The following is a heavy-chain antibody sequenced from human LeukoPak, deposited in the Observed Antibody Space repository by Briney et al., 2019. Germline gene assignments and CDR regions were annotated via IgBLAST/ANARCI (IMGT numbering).Heavy chain of an antibody. CDR2: ISGDGGSI. J-gene: IGHJ4*02. V-gene: IGHV3-43*01. CDR3: AKEHISGWPNFDS. CDR1: GFAFKDFT. D-gene: IGHD6-19*01. Sequence: PGGSLKLSCAASGFAFKDFTMHWFRQPPGKGLEWISLISGDGGSIYYADSVKGRFTISRDKSRDSLSLYLQMNSLRADDSALYYCAKEHISGWPNFDSWGQGTLVTVSS.